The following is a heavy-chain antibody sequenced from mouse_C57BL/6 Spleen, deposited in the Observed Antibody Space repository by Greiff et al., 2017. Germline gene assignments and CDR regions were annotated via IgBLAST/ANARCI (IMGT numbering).Heavy chain of an antibody. Sequence: VKLQQPGAELVKPGASVKMSCKASGYTFTSYWITWVKQRPGQGLEWIGDIYPGSGSTNYNEKFKSKATLTVDTSSSTAYMQLSSLTSEDSAVYYCARSGGYYGSSYAMDYWGQGTSVTVSS. J-gene: IGHJ4*01. D-gene: IGHD1-1*01. CDR1: GYTFTSYW. V-gene: IGHV1-55*01. CDR3: ARSGGYYGSSYAMDY. CDR2: IYPGSGST.